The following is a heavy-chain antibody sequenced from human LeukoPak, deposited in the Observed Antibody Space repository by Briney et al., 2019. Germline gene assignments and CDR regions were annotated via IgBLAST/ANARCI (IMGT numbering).Heavy chain of an antibody. V-gene: IGHV4-38-2*02. J-gene: IGHJ6*03. CDR1: GYSISSGYY. D-gene: IGHD4-17*01. CDR3: ARDSQDYADDLVYYYYYVDV. Sequence: KPSETLSLTCAVSGYSISSGYYWGWIRQPPGKGLEWIGSIYHSGSTYYNPSLKSRVTISIDTSKNQFSLKLSSVTAADSARYFCARDSQDYADDLVYYYYYVDVWGKGTTVTVSS. CDR2: IYHSGST.